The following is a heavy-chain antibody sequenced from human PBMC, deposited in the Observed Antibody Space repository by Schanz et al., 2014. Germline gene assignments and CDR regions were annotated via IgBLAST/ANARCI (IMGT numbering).Heavy chain of an antibody. CDR2: INPDSGDT. Sequence: QVQLVQSGPEVKKPGASVRVSCQASGYTFVGYYIHWLRQAPGQGLEWMGWINPDSGDTNYVQNFQGRVTMTRDTSITTAYMDLSRLTSDDTDVYYCARVYRWQHILGHFDSWGQGSLVTVSS. CDR3: ARVYRWQHILGHFDS. D-gene: IGHD6-13*01. CDR1: GYTFVGYY. V-gene: IGHV1-2*02. J-gene: IGHJ4*02.